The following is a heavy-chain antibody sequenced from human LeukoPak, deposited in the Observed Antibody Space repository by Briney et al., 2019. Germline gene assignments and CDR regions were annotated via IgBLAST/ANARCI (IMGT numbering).Heavy chain of an antibody. D-gene: IGHD6-19*01. J-gene: IGHJ4*02. CDR3: ARLSSGWYYFDY. Sequence: GASVKVSCKASGYTSTSYGISWVRQAPGQGLGGRGWISAYNGNTNYAQKLQGRVTMTTDTSTSTAYMELRSLRSDDTAVYYCARLSSGWYYFDYWGQGTLVTVSS. V-gene: IGHV1-18*01. CDR1: GYTSTSYG. CDR2: ISAYNGNT.